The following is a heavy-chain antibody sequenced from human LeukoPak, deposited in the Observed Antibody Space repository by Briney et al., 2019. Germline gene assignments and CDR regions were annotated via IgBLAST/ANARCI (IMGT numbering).Heavy chain of an antibody. Sequence: GESLKISCKGSGYSFTSYWIGWVRQMPGKGLEWMGIIYPGDSDTRYSPSFQGQVTISADKSISTAYLQWSSLKASDTAMYYRARHGYSYGYISDYWGQGTLVTVSS. CDR3: ARHGYSYGYISDY. D-gene: IGHD5-18*01. CDR2: IYPGDSDT. V-gene: IGHV5-51*01. CDR1: GYSFTSYW. J-gene: IGHJ4*02.